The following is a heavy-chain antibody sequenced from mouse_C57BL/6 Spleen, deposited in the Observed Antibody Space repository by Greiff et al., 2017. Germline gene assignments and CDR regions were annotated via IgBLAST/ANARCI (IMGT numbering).Heavy chain of an antibody. Sequence: QVQLQQPGAELVRPGSSVKLSCKASGYTFTSYWMHWVKQRPIQGLEWIGNIDPSDSETHYNQKFKDKATLTVDKSSSTAYMQLSSLTSEDSAVYYCARSRRLYDYDRGFAYWGQGTLVTVSA. D-gene: IGHD2-4*01. J-gene: IGHJ3*01. CDR3: ARSRRLYDYDRGFAY. V-gene: IGHV1-52*01. CDR1: GYTFTSYW. CDR2: IDPSDSET.